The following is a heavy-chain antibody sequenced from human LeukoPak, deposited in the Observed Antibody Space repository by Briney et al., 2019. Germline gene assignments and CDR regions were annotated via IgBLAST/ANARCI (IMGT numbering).Heavy chain of an antibody. Sequence: GGSLRLSCAASGFTFSSYWMHWVRHAPGKGLVWVSRINSDGSSTSYADSVKGRFTISRDNAKNALYLQMNSLRVEDTAVYYCARFASAGSFDIWGQGTMVTVSS. D-gene: IGHD6-13*01. V-gene: IGHV3-74*01. CDR1: GFTFSSYW. CDR3: ARFASAGSFDI. J-gene: IGHJ3*02. CDR2: INSDGSST.